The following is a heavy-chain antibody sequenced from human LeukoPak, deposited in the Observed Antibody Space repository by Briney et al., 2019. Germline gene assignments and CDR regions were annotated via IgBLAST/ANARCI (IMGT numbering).Heavy chain of an antibody. CDR3: ARGWAGAFDC. J-gene: IGHJ4*02. D-gene: IGHD1-26*01. V-gene: IGHV3-66*01. CDR1: GFIVSSNH. CDR2: LHNDGTT. Sequence: PGGSLRLSCAASGFIVSSNHMSWVRQAPGKGLEWVSVLHNDGTTHYAEYVKGRFTISRDDSQNTLHLQMNSLRAEDTALYYCARGWAGAFDCWGQGTLVTVSS.